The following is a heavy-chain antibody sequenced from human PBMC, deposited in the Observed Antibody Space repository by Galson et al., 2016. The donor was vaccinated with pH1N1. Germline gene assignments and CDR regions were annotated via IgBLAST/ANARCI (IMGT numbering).Heavy chain of an antibody. V-gene: IGHV3-7*05. CDR2: IKEDGTDK. CDR1: GFSFSNYW. J-gene: IGHJ4*02. D-gene: IGHD3-10*01. Sequence: SLRLSCAASGFSFSNYWMSWVRQAPGKGLEWVAKIKEDGTDKYYADSVKGRFTISRDNAKNSLYLQTNSLRVDDTAIYYCTGTLLSFGEPNNADFWGQGTQVTVSS. CDR3: TGTLLSFGEPNNADF.